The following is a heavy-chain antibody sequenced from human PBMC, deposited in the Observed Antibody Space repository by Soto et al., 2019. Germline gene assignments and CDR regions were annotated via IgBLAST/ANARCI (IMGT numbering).Heavy chain of an antibody. V-gene: IGHV1-24*01. CDR1: GYTLTELS. CDR2: FDPEDGET. Sequence: GASVKVSCKVSGYTLTELSMHWVRQAPGKGLEWMGGFDPEDGETIYAQKFQGRVTITEDTSTNTAYMELSSLRSEDTAVYYCASRTGSSGYYDDAFDIWGQGTMVTVSS. J-gene: IGHJ3*02. CDR3: ASRTGSSGYYDDAFDI. D-gene: IGHD3-22*01.